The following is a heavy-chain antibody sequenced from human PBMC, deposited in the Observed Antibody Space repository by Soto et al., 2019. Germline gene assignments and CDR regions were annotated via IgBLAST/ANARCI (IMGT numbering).Heavy chain of an antibody. CDR3: ARGHYYYGMDA. CDR2: IYYSGTT. CDR1: NGSVSSGTYS. J-gene: IGHJ6*02. V-gene: IGHV4-30-2*01. Sequence: SETLSLTCTVSNGSVSSGTYSWSWVRQPPGKGLEWIGYIYYSGTTYYTPSLKSRLTMSMDRANDHFSLNLTSVTAADTAVYFCARGHYYYGMDAWGQGITVTVSS.